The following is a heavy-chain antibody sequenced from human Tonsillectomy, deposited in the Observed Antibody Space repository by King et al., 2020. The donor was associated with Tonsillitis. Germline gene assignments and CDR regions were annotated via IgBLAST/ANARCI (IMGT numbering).Heavy chain of an antibody. CDR3: ARGYYDVSGYYLGDY. CDR2: IWYDGSNK. Sequence: QLVQSGGGVVQPGRSLRLSCAASGFTFSSYGMHWVRQAPGKGLEWVAVIWYDGSNKYYADSVKGRFTISRDNSKNTLYLQMNSLRAEDTAVYYCARGYYDVSGYYLGDYGGQGTLVTVSS. J-gene: IGHJ4*02. V-gene: IGHV3-33*08. D-gene: IGHD3-22*01. CDR1: GFTFSSYG.